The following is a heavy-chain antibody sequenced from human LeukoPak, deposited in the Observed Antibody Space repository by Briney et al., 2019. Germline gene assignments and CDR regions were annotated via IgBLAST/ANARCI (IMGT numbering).Heavy chain of an antibody. CDR3: ARGSPYDYIWGSYRPHFFDY. CDR1: GGSISSGGYY. CDR2: IYYSGST. J-gene: IGHJ4*02. Sequence: PSETLSLTCTVSGGSISSGGYYWSWIRQHPGKGLEWIGYIYYSGSTYYNPSLKSRVTISVATSKNQFSLKLSSVTAADTAVYYCARGSPYDYIWGSYRPHFFDYWGQGTLVTVSS. V-gene: IGHV4-31*03. D-gene: IGHD3-16*02.